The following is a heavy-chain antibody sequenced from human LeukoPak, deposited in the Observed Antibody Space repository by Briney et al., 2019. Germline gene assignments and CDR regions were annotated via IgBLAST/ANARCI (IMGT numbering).Heavy chain of an antibody. CDR3: ARGSTSNCGGDCYPNDY. CDR1: GGSFSGYY. V-gene: IGHV4-34*01. Sequence: SETLSLTCAVYGGSFSGYYWSWIRQPPGKGLEWIGEINHSGSTNYNPSLKSRVTISVDTSENQFSLKLSSVTAADTAVYYCARGSTSNCGGDCYPNDYWGQGTLVTVSS. D-gene: IGHD2-21*02. J-gene: IGHJ4*02. CDR2: INHSGST.